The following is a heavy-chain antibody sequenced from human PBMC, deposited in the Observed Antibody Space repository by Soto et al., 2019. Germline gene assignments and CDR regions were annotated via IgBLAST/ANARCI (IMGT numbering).Heavy chain of an antibody. CDR2: INTDKSTL. CDR3: VRRFFDVDSRPPVDP. V-gene: IGHV3-74*03. D-gene: IGHD3-22*01. J-gene: IGHJ5*02. Sequence: EVQLVESGGGLVHPGGSLRLSCLASGFTFSRYWMHWVRQAPGKGLVWVSRINTDKSTLTYADSVEGRFTISRDNAKSTRYLQMYGVRAEDADVYYCVRRFFDVDSRPPVDPWGPGTLVTVSS. CDR1: GFTFSRYW.